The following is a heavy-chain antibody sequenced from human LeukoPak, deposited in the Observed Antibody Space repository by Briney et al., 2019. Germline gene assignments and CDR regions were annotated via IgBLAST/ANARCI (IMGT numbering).Heavy chain of an antibody. J-gene: IGHJ4*02. CDR2: IYHSGST. V-gene: IGHV4-59*08. CDR3: ASPSGYYYDSSGYFDY. D-gene: IGHD3-22*01. CDR1: GGSISSYY. Sequence: SETLSLTCTVSGGSISSYYWSWIRQPPGKGLEWIGYIYHSGSTNYNPSLKSRVTISLDTSKNRFSLKLSSVTAADTAVYYCASPSGYYYDSSGYFDYWGQGTLVTVSS.